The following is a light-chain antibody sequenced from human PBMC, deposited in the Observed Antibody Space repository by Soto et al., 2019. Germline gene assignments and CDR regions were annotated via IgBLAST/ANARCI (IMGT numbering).Light chain of an antibody. CDR2: AAS. Sequence: DIQMTQSPSSLSASVGDRVTITCRASQGTRNDLHWFQQKPGKAPKRLIYAASSLQSGVPSRFSGSGSGTDFTLTISSLQPEDFATYYCLQHNSYSWTFGQGTKVEIK. V-gene: IGKV1-17*01. CDR1: QGTRND. J-gene: IGKJ1*01. CDR3: LQHNSYSWT.